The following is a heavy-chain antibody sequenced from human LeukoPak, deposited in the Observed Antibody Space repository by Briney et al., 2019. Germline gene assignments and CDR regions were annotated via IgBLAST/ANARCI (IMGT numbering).Heavy chain of an antibody. CDR3: ARFRIDLLRYFDWLSGFDY. Sequence: PSETLSLTCAVYGGSFSGYYWSWIRQPPGKGLEWIGEINHSGSTNYNPSLKSRVTISVDTSKNQFSLKLSSVTAADTAVYYCARFRIDLLRYFDWLSGFDYWGQGTLVTVSS. V-gene: IGHV4-34*01. CDR1: GGSFSGYY. D-gene: IGHD3-9*01. CDR2: INHSGST. J-gene: IGHJ4*02.